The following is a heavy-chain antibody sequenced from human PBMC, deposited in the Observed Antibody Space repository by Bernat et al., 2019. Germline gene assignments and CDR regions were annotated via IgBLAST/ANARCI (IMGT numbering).Heavy chain of an antibody. D-gene: IGHD6-19*01. V-gene: IGHV3-48*04. CDR3: ARNDLRDSSGWYYFDY. Sequence: VQLVESGGGVVQPGRSLRLSCAASGFTFSSYGMHWVRQAPGKGLEWVSYISSSGSTIYYADSVKGRFTISRDNAKNSLYLQMNSLRAEDTAVYYCARNDLRDSSGWYYFDYWGQGTLVTVSS. CDR1: GFTFSSYG. CDR2: ISSSGSTI. J-gene: IGHJ4*02.